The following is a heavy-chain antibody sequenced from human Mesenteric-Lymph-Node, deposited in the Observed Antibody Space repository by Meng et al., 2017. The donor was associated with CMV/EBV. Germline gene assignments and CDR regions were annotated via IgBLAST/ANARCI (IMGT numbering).Heavy chain of an antibody. J-gene: IGHJ4*02. V-gene: IGHV1-69*10. D-gene: IGHD2-2*01. CDR2: IIPILGIA. Sequence: ISWVRQAPGQGLEWMGGIIPILGIANYAQKFQGRVTITADKSTSTAYMELSSLRSEDTAVYYCRIVVVPAAIRGTAMVKGGLYFDYWGQGTLVTVSS. CDR3: RIVVVPAAIRGTAMVKGGLYFDY.